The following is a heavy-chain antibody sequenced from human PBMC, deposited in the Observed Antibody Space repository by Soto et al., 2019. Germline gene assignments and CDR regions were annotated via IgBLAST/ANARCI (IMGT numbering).Heavy chain of an antibody. D-gene: IGHD6-6*01. CDR2: IWYDGSNK. J-gene: IGHJ6*02. V-gene: IGHV3-33*01. CDR3: ARDQAPRYSSSSWYYYGMDV. CDR1: GFTFSSYG. Sequence: QVQLVESGGGVVQPGRSLRLSCAASGFTFSSYGMHWVRQAPGKGLEWVAVIWYDGSNKYYADSVKGRFTISRDNSKNTLYLQMNSLRAEDTAVYYCARDQAPRYSSSSWYYYGMDVWGQGTTVTGSS.